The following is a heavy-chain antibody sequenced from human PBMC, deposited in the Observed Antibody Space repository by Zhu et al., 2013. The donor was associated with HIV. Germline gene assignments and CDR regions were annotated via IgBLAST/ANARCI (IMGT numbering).Heavy chain of an antibody. CDR2: IFHSGTA. CDR3: ARETWGSGSYYNIDFDS. Sequence: QVYLQESGPKVVKPSGTLSLSCGVSGHSIRSSAWWSWIRQPPGKGLEWIGEIFHSGTAHYNPSLNSRVTISADTSTNQFSLELRSVTAADTAVYFCARETWGSGSYYNIDFDSWGRGTLVTVSS. V-gene: IGHV4-4*02. D-gene: IGHD3-10*01. CDR1: GHSIRSSAW. J-gene: IGHJ5*01.